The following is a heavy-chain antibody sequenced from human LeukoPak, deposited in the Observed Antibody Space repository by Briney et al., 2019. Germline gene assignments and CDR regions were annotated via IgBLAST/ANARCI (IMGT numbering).Heavy chain of an antibody. J-gene: IGHJ4*02. Sequence: GGSLRLSCAASGFTFSNYWMHWVRQAPGKGLVWVSRINGDGGSTDYADSVKGRFTISRDNAKNTLYLQMNSLGTEDTAVYYCARRYAPTSRVITIYWGQGTLVTVSS. D-gene: IGHD3-3*01. CDR3: ARRYAPTSRVITIY. CDR2: INGDGGST. V-gene: IGHV3-74*01. CDR1: GFTFSNYW.